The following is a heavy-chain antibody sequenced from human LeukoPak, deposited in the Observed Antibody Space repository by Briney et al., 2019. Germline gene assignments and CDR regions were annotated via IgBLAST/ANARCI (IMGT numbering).Heavy chain of an antibody. J-gene: IGHJ6*02. D-gene: IGHD4-17*01. CDR3: ARSYGDHNYYYYYGMDV. V-gene: IGHV1-69*04. Sequence: SVKVSCKASGGTFSSYAIGWVRQAPGQGLEWMGRIIPILGIANYAQKFQGRVTITADKSTSTAYMELSSLRSEDTAVYYCARSYGDHNYYYYYGMDVWGQGTTVTVSS. CDR1: GGTFSSYA. CDR2: IIPILGIA.